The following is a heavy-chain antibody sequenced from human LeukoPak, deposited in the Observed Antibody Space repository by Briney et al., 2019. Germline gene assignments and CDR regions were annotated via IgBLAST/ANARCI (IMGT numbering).Heavy chain of an antibody. D-gene: IGHD5-18*01. V-gene: IGHV4-34*01. CDR2: INHSGST. CDR3: ARGRYSYGLPFDY. J-gene: IGHJ4*02. CDR1: GGSLSGYY. Sequence: SETLSLTCAVYGGSLSGYYWSWIRQPPGKGLEWIGEINHSGSTNYNPSLKSRVTISVDTSKNQFSLKLSSVTAADTAVYYCARGRYSYGLPFDYWGQGTLVTVSS.